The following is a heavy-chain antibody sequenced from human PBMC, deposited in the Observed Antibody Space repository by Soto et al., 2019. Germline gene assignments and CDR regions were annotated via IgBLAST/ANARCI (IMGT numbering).Heavy chain of an antibody. CDR2: ISGSGGST. D-gene: IGHD2-2*01. CDR3: AKALGYCSSTSCYPRYYYYGMDV. CDR1: GFTFSSYA. V-gene: IGHV3-23*01. J-gene: IGHJ6*02. Sequence: PVGSLRLSCAASGFTFSSYAMSWVRQAPGKGLEWVSAISGSGGSTYYADSVKGRFTISRDNSKNTLYLQMNSLRAEDTAVYYCAKALGYCSSTSCYPRYYYYGMDVWGQGTTVTVSS.